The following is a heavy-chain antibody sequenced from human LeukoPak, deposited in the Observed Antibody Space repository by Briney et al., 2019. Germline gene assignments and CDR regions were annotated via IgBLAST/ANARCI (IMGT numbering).Heavy chain of an antibody. CDR3: ASGDFDWLLGTDY. V-gene: IGHV3-21*01. D-gene: IGHD3-9*01. CDR1: GFTFNSYT. J-gene: IGHJ4*02. Sequence: PGGSLRLSCAASGFTFNSYTVNWVRQVPGKGLEWVSSISSSSSYIYYSDSVKGRFTISRDNAKNSLYLQMNSLRAEDTAVYYCASGDFDWLLGTDYWGQGTLVTVSS. CDR2: ISSSSSYI.